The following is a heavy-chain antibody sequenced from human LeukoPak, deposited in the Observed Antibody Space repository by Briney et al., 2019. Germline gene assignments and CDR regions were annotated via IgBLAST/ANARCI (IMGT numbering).Heavy chain of an antibody. Sequence: PGGSLRLSCAASGFTFSSYGMSWVRQAPGKGLEWVSGINWNGGSTGYADSVKGRFTISRDNAKNSLYLQMNSLRAEDTALYYCARDETTVFDYWGQGTLVTVSS. CDR3: ARDETTVFDY. V-gene: IGHV3-20*04. J-gene: IGHJ4*02. CDR2: INWNGGST. D-gene: IGHD1-1*01. CDR1: GFTFSSYG.